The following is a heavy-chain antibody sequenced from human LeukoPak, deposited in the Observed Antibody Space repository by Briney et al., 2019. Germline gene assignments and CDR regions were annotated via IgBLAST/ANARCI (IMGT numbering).Heavy chain of an antibody. Sequence: GGSLRLSCAASGFIFSDYYMSWIRQTPGKGLEWVSYISHTPNIVYYADSMKGRLTISRDNAKNTLYLQMNSLRAEDTAVYYCAGSRGPAYNFYDYWGRGTLVTVSS. V-gene: IGHV3-11*04. D-gene: IGHD5-24*01. J-gene: IGHJ4*02. CDR1: GFIFSDYY. CDR3: AGSRGPAYNFYDY. CDR2: ISHTPNIV.